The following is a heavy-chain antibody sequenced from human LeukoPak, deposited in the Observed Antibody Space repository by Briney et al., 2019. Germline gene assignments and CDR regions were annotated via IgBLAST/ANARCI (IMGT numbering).Heavy chain of an antibody. Sequence: PGGSLRLSCVAAGFTFNTYGMHWVRQAPGKGLEWVAAIAYDGGNKYYAGSLRGRFTISRDNSKNTLYLQMNSLRVEDTAVYYCANFDGYSSGWSPDYWGQGTLVTVSS. CDR2: IAYDGGNK. V-gene: IGHV3-30*18. CDR1: GFTFNTYG. CDR3: ANFDGYSSGWSPDY. D-gene: IGHD6-19*01. J-gene: IGHJ4*02.